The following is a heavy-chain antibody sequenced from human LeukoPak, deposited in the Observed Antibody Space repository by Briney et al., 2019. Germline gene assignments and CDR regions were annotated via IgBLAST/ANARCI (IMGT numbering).Heavy chain of an antibody. D-gene: IGHD6-19*01. CDR1: GYSISSNSW. CDR2: IYYNGNT. V-gene: IGHV4-28*01. Sequence: PSDTLSLTCAVSGYSISSNSWWAWVRQPPGKGLEWIGYIYYNGNTYYNPYNPSLTSRVTMSVDTSKNQFSLKLDSVTEIDTAMYYCARNQAVAANRGASDVWGQGTMVTVSS. CDR3: ARNQAVAANRGASDV. J-gene: IGHJ3*01.